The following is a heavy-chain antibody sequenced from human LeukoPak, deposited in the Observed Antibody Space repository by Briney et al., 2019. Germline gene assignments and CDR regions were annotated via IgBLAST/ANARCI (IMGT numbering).Heavy chain of an antibody. CDR1: GINFRSSG. J-gene: IGHJ4*02. CDR3: AREGGRAAAGRFDY. V-gene: IGHV3-30*02. Sequence: GGSLRLSCAATGINFRSSGMHWVRQARGKGLEWVTFIQNDGSDKSYAASVKGRFTISRDNSKNTVYLHMNSLRADDTALYYCAREGGRAAAGRFDYWGQGTLVTVSS. CDR2: IQNDGSDK. D-gene: IGHD6-13*01.